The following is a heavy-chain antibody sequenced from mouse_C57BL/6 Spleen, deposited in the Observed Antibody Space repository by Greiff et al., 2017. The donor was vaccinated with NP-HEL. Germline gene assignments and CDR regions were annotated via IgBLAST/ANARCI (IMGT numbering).Heavy chain of an antibody. CDR1: GYTFTSYW. D-gene: IGHD1-1*01. CDR3: ARRAVLRYSLYAMDY. V-gene: IGHV1-72*01. Sequence: QVQLQQPGAELVKPGASVKLSCKASGYTFTSYWMHWVKQRPGRGLEWIGRIDPNSGGTKYNEKFKSKATLTVDKPSSTAYMQLSSLTSEDSVVYYCARRAVLRYSLYAMDYWGQGTSVTVSS. J-gene: IGHJ4*01. CDR2: IDPNSGGT.